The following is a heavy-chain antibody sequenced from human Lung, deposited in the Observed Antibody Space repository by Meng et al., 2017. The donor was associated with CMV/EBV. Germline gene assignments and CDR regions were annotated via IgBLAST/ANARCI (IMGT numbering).Heavy chain of an antibody. CDR2: ISYDGSNK. CDR3: ARGGMGHEYHFDY. J-gene: IGHJ4*02. Sequence: GESLKISCAASGFTFRSHAIHWVRQAPGKGLEWVAFISYDGSNKYYPDSVKGRFTISRDNSKYTLYLQMNSLRPEDTAIYYCARGGMGHEYHFDYWGQGTLVTDSS. CDR1: GFTFRSHA. D-gene: IGHD2-2*01. V-gene: IGHV3-30-3*01.